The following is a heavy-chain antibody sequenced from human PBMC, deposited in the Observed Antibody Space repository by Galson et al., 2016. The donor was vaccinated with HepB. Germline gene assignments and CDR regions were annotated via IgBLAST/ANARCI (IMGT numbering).Heavy chain of an antibody. V-gene: IGHV1-69*13. CDR3: AREPPTGAYSYGHGDC. CDR1: GGSFGSFA. CDR2: IIPTFGTT. J-gene: IGHJ4*02. Sequence: SVKVSCKASGGSFGSFAISWVRQAPGQGLEWMGGIIPTFGTTNYAQKFQGRVTITADESTSTAYMELSSLRSEDTAVYFCAREPPTGAYSYGHGDCWGQGTLVTVSS. D-gene: IGHD5-18*01.